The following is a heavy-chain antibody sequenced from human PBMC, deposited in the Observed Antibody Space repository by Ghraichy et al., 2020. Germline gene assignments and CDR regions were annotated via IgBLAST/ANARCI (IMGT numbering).Heavy chain of an antibody. D-gene: IGHD6-13*01. CDR2: IYYSGST. J-gene: IGHJ6*02. V-gene: IGHV4-59*01. Sequence: SQTLSLTCTVSGGSISSYYWSWIRQPPGKGLEWIGYIYYSGSTNYNPSLKSRVTISVDTSKNQFSLKLSSVTAADTAVYYCARENQLGYYYYGMDVWGQGTTVTVSS. CDR1: GGSISSYY. CDR3: ARENQLGYYYYGMDV.